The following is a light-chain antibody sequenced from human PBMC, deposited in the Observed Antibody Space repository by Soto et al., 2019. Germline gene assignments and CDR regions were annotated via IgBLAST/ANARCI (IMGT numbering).Light chain of an antibody. Sequence: QSALPQPASVSGSPGQSITISCTGTTSDVGNYNLVSWYQQHPGKAPKLMIFDVSRRPSGVSDRFSASKSGNTASLTISGLQAEDEADYYCSSYTSTNTLYVFGTGTKV. CDR2: DVS. CDR1: TSDVGNYNL. CDR3: SSYTSTNTLYV. J-gene: IGLJ1*01. V-gene: IGLV2-14*03.